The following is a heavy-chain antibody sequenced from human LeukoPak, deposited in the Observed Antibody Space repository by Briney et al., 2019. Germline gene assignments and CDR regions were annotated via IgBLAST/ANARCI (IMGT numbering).Heavy chain of an antibody. J-gene: IGHJ4*02. V-gene: IGHV4-34*01. CDR1: GGSFSGYY. D-gene: IGHD1-26*01. Sequence: PSETLSLTCAVYGGSFSGYYWSWIRQPPGKGLEWIGEINHSGSTNYNPSLKSRVTMSVDTSKNQFSLKLSSVTAADTAVYYCARSGSYYPYFDYWGQGTLVTVSS. CDR2: INHSGST. CDR3: ARSGSYYPYFDY.